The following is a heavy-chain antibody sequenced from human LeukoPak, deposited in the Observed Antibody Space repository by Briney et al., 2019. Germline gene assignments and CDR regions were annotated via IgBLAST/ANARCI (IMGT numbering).Heavy chain of an antibody. CDR2: FIPIFGSA. J-gene: IGHJ3*02. Sequence: ASVKVSCKASGGTFSSFAISWVRQAPGQGLEWMGGFIPIFGSAKYAQKFQGRVTITADESTSTAYMELSSLRSDDTAVYYCARTGDSGGLDAFDIWGQGTVVTVSS. D-gene: IGHD3-22*01. CDR3: ARTGDSGGLDAFDI. V-gene: IGHV1-69*13. CDR1: GGTFSSFA.